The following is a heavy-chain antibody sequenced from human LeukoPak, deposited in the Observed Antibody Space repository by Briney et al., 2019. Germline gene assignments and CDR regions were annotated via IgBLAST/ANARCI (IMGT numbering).Heavy chain of an antibody. CDR1: GFTFSSYS. V-gene: IGHV3-48*01. CDR2: ISSSSSTI. Sequence: PGGSLRLSXAASGFTFSSYSMNWVRQAPGKGMEWVSCISSSSSTIYYADSVKGRFTISRDNAKNSLYLQMNSLRAEDTAVYYCASGGAYDYVWGSYRPGYWGQGTLVTVSS. J-gene: IGHJ4*02. D-gene: IGHD3-16*02. CDR3: ASGGAYDYVWGSYRPGY.